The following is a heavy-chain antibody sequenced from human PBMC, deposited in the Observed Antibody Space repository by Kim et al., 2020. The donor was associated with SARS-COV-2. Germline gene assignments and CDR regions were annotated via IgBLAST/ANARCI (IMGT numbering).Heavy chain of an antibody. D-gene: IGHD1-1*01. Sequence: GGSLRLSCAASGFTFSSYAMHWVRQAPGKGLEWVAVISYDGSNKYYADSVKGRFTISRDNSKNTLYPQMNSLRAEDTAVYYGVRSRGTFLFDYWGQGTLVTVSS. J-gene: IGHJ4*02. CDR1: GFTFSSYA. CDR2: ISYDGSNK. V-gene: IGHV3-30-3*01. CDR3: VRSRGTFLFDY.